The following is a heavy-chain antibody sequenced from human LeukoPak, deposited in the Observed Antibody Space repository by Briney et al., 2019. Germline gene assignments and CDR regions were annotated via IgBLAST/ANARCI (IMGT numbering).Heavy chain of an antibody. J-gene: IGHJ4*02. V-gene: IGHV3-30*18. Sequence: GGSLRLSCAASGFAFRNFAMHWVRQAPGKGLEWVAVVSYEGTIKYYSDSAKGRFTISRDNSKNTLYLQMNSLRAEDTAVYYCAKDPYIVVVPAAFADYWGQGTLVTVSS. D-gene: IGHD2-2*01. CDR1: GFAFRNFA. CDR3: AKDPYIVVVPAAFADY. CDR2: VSYEGTIK.